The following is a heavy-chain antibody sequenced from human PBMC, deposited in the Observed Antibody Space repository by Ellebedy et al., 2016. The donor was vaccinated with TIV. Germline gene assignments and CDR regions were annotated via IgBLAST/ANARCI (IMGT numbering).Heavy chain of an antibody. J-gene: IGHJ5*01. CDR1: GFTFSIYS. Sequence: GESLKISCAASGFTFSIYSMTWVRQAPGKGLEWVAGIRERGGGPYYADSVKGRFTISRDNSKSTLYLQINSLRAEDTAVYYCGKGLRFFDWPCDSWGQGTLVTVSS. D-gene: IGHD3-9*01. CDR2: IRERGGGP. CDR3: GKGLRFFDWPCDS. V-gene: IGHV3-23*01.